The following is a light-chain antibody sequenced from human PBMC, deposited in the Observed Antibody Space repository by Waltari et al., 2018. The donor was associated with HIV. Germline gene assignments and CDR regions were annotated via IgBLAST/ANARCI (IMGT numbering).Light chain of an antibody. CDR2: AAS. J-gene: IGKJ5*01. Sequence: DIQLTQSPSFLSASVGDRVTITCRASQDMSTYLAWYQQKPGKSPELLIFAASTLQPGVPSRFSGSGSGTEFTLTISNLQPEDFATYYCQQLYTYPITFGQGTRLEIK. CDR3: QQLYTYPIT. V-gene: IGKV1-9*01. CDR1: QDMSTY.